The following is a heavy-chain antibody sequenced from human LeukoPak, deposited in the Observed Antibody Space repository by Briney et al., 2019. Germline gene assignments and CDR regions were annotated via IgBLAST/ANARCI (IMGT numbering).Heavy chain of an antibody. Sequence: GRSLRLSCAASGFTFSSYAMHWVRQAPGKGLEWVSVIYSGGSTYYADSVKGRFTISRDNSKNTLYLQMNSLRAEDTAVYYCAGSSGYYLSYFDYWGQGTLVTVSS. D-gene: IGHD3-22*01. CDR1: GFTFSSYA. J-gene: IGHJ4*02. CDR2: IYSGGST. CDR3: AGSSGYYLSYFDY. V-gene: IGHV3-66*01.